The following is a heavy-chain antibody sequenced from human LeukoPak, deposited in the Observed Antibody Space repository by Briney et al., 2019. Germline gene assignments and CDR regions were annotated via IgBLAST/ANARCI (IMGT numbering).Heavy chain of an antibody. CDR2: ISYDGFNP. D-gene: IGHD6-19*01. Sequence: GTSLRLSCAASGFTLSSYAMHWVRQAPGKGLEWVAVISYDGFNPYYADSVKGRFTISRDNSKNTLWLQMNSLRAEDTAVYYCAKVKEMYSSGSYYFDYWGQGTLVTVSS. J-gene: IGHJ4*02. CDR1: GFTLSSYA. V-gene: IGHV3-30*04. CDR3: AKVKEMYSSGSYYFDY.